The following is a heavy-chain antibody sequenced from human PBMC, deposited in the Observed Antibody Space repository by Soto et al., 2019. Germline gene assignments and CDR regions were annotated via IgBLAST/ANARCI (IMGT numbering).Heavy chain of an antibody. CDR1: GESLSGYY. V-gene: IGHV4-34*01. CDR2: INYSGNT. J-gene: IGHJ6*02. CDR3: DWTRNLDV. D-gene: IGHD1-1*01. Sequence: QVQLQQWGAGLLKPSETLSLTCAVYGESLSGYYGNWIRQSPGKGLEWIGEINYSGNTNYNPSLKSRVTISIDTSKNQFSLNMSSVTAADTAVYYCDWTRNLDVWGQGTTVIVSS.